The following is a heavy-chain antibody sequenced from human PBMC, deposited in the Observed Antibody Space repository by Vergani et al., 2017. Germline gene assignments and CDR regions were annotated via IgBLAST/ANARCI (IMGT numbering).Heavy chain of an antibody. D-gene: IGHD4-17*01. CDR3: ARESRYGDYPYYFDY. J-gene: IGHJ4*02. Sequence: EVQLVESGGGLVKPGGSLRLSCAASGFTFSSYSMNWVRQAPGKGLEWVSSISSSSSYIYYADSVKGRFTISRDNAKNSLYLQMNSLRAEDTAVYYCARESRYGDYPYYFDYWGQGTLVTVSS. V-gene: IGHV3-21*01. CDR1: GFTFSSYS. CDR2: ISSSSSYI.